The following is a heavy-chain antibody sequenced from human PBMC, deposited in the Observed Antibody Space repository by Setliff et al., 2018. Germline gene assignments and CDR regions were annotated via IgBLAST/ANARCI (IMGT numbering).Heavy chain of an antibody. CDR1: GFIFTNAW. J-gene: IGHJ6*02. CDR3: TTDTCCGDPVYYHYGMDV. V-gene: IGHV3-15*01. Sequence: NPGGSLRLSCVGSGFIFTNAWMTWVRQAPGKGLEWVGHIKSKTDGGTADYGASVKGRFTISRDDSENTVFLQMNSLRIEDTGVYYCTTDTCCGDPVYYHYGMDVWGQGTTVTV. CDR2: IKSKTDGGTA. D-gene: IGHD2-21*02.